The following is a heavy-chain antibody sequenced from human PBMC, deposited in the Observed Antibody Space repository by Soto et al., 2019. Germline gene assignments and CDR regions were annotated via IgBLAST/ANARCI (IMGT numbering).Heavy chain of an antibody. Sequence: QVQLVESGGGLVKPGGSLRLSCAASGFTFSDYYMSWIRQAPGKGLEWVSYISSSSSYTNYADSVKGRFTISRDNAKNYLYLQMNSLRAEDTAVYYCARGDMESITMVRGTTSYYYYYGMDVWGQGTTVTVSS. CDR2: ISSSSSYT. CDR3: ARGDMESITMVRGTTSYYYYYGMDV. V-gene: IGHV3-11*05. J-gene: IGHJ6*02. D-gene: IGHD3-10*01. CDR1: GFTFSDYY.